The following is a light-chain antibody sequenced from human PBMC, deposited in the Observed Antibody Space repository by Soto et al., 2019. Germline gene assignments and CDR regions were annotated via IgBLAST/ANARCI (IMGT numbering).Light chain of an antibody. CDR1: QSISSY. Sequence: DIQMTQSPSPLSASVGDRVYITCRTSQSISSYLNWYQAKQGKAPKLLIYEASTLESGVPSRFSGSGSGTEFTITISSLQPEDSVTYYCQQSYGCPPLTFGPGTRVDI. CDR3: QQSYGCPPLT. V-gene: IGKV1-39*01. J-gene: IGKJ3*01. CDR2: EAS.